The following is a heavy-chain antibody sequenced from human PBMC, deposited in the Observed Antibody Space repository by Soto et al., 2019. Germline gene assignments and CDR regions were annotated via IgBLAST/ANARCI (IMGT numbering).Heavy chain of an antibody. V-gene: IGHV3-30*18. J-gene: IGHJ4*02. CDR1: GFTFSSYG. Sequence: QVQLVESGGGVVQPGRSLRLSCAASGFTFSSYGMHWVRQAPGKGLEWVAVISYDGSNKYYADSVKGRFTISRDNSKNTLYLQMNSLRAEDTAVYYCAKDIAVAGMDYWGQGTLVTVS. D-gene: IGHD6-19*01. CDR2: ISYDGSNK. CDR3: AKDIAVAGMDY.